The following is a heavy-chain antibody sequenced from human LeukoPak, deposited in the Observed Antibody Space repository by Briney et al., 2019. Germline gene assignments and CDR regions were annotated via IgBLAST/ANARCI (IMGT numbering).Heavy chain of an antibody. CDR2: ISSSSSYI. D-gene: IGHD5-12*01. V-gene: IGHV3-21*04. Sequence: GGSLRLSCAASGFTFSSYSMNWVRQAPGKGLEWVSSISSSSSYIYYADSVKGRFTISRDNAKNSLYLQMNSLRAEDTALYYCARVEGSYDHDWYFDLWGRGTLVTVSS. CDR3: ARVEGSYDHDWYFDL. J-gene: IGHJ2*01. CDR1: GFTFSSYS.